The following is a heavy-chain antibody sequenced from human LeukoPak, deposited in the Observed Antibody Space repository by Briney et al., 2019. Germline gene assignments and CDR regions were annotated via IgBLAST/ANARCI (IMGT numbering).Heavy chain of an antibody. CDR3: AREYYYDSSGPLGSDY. D-gene: IGHD3-22*01. CDR2: IYSGGST. V-gene: IGHV3-66*01. Sequence: GGSLRLSCAASGFTVSSNYMSWVRQAPGKGLEWVSVIYSGGSTYYADSVKGRFTISRDNSKNTLYLQMNSLRAEDTAVYYCAREYYYDSSGPLGSDYWGQGTLVIVSS. J-gene: IGHJ4*02. CDR1: GFTVSSNY.